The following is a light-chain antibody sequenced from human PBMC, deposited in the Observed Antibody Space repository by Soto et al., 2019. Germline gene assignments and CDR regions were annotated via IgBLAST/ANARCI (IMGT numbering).Light chain of an antibody. CDR3: SSYTGSCTI. Sequence: QSVLTQPASVSGSPRQSITISCTGTINDIGSYKYVSWYQQHPGRAPQLIIYDVSYRPSGVSDRFSGSKSGNTASLTISGLRAEDEADYYCSSYTGSCTIFGGGTQLTVL. J-gene: IGLJ2*01. CDR1: INDIGSYKY. CDR2: DVS. V-gene: IGLV2-14*03.